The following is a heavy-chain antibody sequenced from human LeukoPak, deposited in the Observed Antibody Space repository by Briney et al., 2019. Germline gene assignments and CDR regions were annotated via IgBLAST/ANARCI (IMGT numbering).Heavy chain of an antibody. J-gene: IGHJ6*02. CDR3: ARDLSGYYYYYGMDV. D-gene: IGHD3-3*01. CDR2: ISSSGSNI. CDR1: GFTFSSYE. V-gene: IGHV3-48*03. Sequence: GGSLRLSCAASGFTFSSYEMNWVRQAPGKGLEWVSYISSSGSNIYYADSVKGRFTISGDNAKNSLYLQMNSLRAEDTAVYYCARDLSGYYYYYGMDVWGQGTTVTVSS.